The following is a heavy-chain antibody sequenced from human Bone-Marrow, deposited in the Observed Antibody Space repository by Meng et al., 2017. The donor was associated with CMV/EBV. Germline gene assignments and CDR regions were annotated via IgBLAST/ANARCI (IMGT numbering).Heavy chain of an antibody. V-gene: IGHV3-23*01. CDR2: ISGSGGST. CDR1: GFTFSSYA. J-gene: IGHJ4*02. CDR3: AKAAQLQKYSSSSSSLIDY. D-gene: IGHD6-6*01. Sequence: GESLKISCAASGFTFSSYAMSWVRQAPGRGLEWVSAISGSGGSTYYADSVKGRFTISRDNSKNTLYLQMNSLRAEDTAVYYCAKAAQLQKYSSSSSSLIDYWGQGTLVTVSS.